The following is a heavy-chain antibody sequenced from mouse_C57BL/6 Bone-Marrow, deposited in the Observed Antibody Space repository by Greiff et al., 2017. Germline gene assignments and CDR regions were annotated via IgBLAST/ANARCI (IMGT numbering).Heavy chain of an antibody. Sequence: EVQLQQSGPELVKPGASVKISCKASGYSFTDYYMNWVKQSTGKSLEWIGVINPNYGTTSYNQKFKGKATLTVDKSSSTAYMQLNSLTSEDSAVYYCSRGYDYDYAMDYWGQGTAVTVSS. D-gene: IGHD2-4*01. CDR1: GYSFTDYY. J-gene: IGHJ4*01. CDR2: INPNYGTT. CDR3: SRGYDYDYAMDY. V-gene: IGHV1-39*01.